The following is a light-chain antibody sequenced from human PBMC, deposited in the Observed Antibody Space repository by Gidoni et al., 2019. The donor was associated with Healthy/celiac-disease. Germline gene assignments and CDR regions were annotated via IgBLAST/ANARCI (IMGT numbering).Light chain of an antibody. V-gene: IGLV2-23*02. CDR1: SSDFGSYNL. Sequence: QSALTQPASVSGSPGQSINISCTGTSSDFGSYNLVSWYQQHPGKAPKLMIYEVSKRPSGVSNRFSGSKSGNTASLTISGLQAEDEADYYCCSYAGSSTYVFGTGTKVTVL. CDR2: EVS. CDR3: CSYAGSSTYV. J-gene: IGLJ1*01.